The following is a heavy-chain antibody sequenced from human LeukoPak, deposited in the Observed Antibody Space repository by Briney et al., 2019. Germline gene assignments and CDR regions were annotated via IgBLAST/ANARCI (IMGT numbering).Heavy chain of an antibody. D-gene: IGHD3-22*01. CDR1: GFTFSSYA. Sequence: GGSLRLSCAASGFTFSSYAMSWVRQAPGKGLEWVSVISGSGVGTYYADSVKGRFTISRDNAKNSLYLQMNSLRAKDTALYYCARDYSDSSGSSWFDPWGQGTLVTVSS. J-gene: IGHJ5*02. CDR3: ARDYSDSSGSSWFDP. CDR2: ISGSGVGT. V-gene: IGHV3-23*01.